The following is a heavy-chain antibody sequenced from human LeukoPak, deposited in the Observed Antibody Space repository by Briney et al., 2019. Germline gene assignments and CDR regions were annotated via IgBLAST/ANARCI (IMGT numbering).Heavy chain of an antibody. CDR2: INSDGSST. V-gene: IGHV3-74*01. D-gene: IGHD2-2*01. CDR3: ARGPSSRGDY. CDR1: GFTFNTYS. J-gene: IGHJ4*02. Sequence: GGSLRLSCAASGFTFNTYSMNWVRQAPGKGLVWVSRINSDGSSTSYADSVKGRFTISRDNAKNTLYLQMNSLRAEDTAVYYCARGPSSRGDYWGQGTLVTVSS.